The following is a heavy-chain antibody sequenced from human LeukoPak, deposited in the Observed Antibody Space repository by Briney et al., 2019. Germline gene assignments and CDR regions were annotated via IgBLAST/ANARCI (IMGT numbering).Heavy chain of an antibody. J-gene: IGHJ5*02. CDR2: INPDGSDK. V-gene: IGHV3-7*05. CDR1: GFTFTNHY. Sequence: PGGSLRLSCAASGFTFTNHYMTWVRQAPGKGLEWVANINPDGSDKYYVDSVKGRFTISRDNANNSLYLQMNSMRAEDTAVYYCARGLGWLDPWGQGTLVTVSS. CDR3: ARGLGWLDP.